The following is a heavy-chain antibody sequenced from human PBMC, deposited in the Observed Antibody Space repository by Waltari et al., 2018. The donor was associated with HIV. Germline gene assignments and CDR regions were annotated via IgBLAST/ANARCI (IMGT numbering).Heavy chain of an antibody. D-gene: IGHD6-19*01. CDR1: GGSIRSGSYS. J-gene: IGHJ5*02. Sequence: QVQLQESGPGLVKPSQTLSLTCTVPGGSIRSGSYSWSWIRQPAGKGLEWIGRVYTSGTTNYNASLKSRVTISVDTSKNRISLKMRSVTAADTAVYYCARVSLAGWFDPWGQGTLVTVSS. CDR2: VYTSGTT. CDR3: ARVSLAGWFDP. V-gene: IGHV4-61*02.